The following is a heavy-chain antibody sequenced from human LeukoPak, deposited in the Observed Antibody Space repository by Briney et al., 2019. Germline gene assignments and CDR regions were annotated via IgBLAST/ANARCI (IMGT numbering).Heavy chain of an antibody. CDR3: ARAITIFDYYYMDV. J-gene: IGHJ6*03. CDR2: MNPKSGNT. Sequence: GASVKVSCNISGDTFTTYDINWVRQATGQGLDWMGWMNPKSGNTVYAQKFQGRLTLTRDISISTAYMELSSLRSEDTAVYFCARAITIFDYYYMDVWGKGTTVTVSS. D-gene: IGHD3-3*01. V-gene: IGHV1-8*01. CDR1: GDTFTTYD.